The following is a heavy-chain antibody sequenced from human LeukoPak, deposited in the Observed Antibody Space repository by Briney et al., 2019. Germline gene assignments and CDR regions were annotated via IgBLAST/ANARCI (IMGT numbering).Heavy chain of an antibody. Sequence: GGSLRLSCAASGFTFSSSAMTWVRQAPGKGLEWVSTISGSGGSTYYGDSVKGRFTISRDNSKNTLYLHINSLRAEDTAVYYCAKGGDGYSPTSYFDYWGQGTLVTVSS. CDR1: GFTFSSSA. J-gene: IGHJ4*02. CDR2: ISGSGGST. D-gene: IGHD5-24*01. V-gene: IGHV3-23*01. CDR3: AKGGDGYSPTSYFDY.